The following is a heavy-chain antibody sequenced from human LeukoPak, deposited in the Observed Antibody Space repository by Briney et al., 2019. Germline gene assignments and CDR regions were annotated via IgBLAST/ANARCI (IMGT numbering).Heavy chain of an antibody. CDR3: ARDSSTSSLADP. V-gene: IGHV3-74*03. J-gene: IGHJ5*02. CDR1: GITFTGNW. Sequence: GGSLRLSRAASGITFTGNWHWVRQAPGKGLVWVSLIRSDGSSTTYADSVKGRFTISRDSAKNTLYLQMNSLRVEDTAVYYCARDSSTSSLADPWGQGTLVTVSS. CDR2: IRSDGSST. D-gene: IGHD2-2*01.